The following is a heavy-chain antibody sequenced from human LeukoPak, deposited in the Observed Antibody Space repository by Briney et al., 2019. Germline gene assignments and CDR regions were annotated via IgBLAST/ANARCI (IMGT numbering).Heavy chain of an antibody. Sequence: SETLSLTCTVSGGSISSSSYYWGWVRQPPGKGLEWIGSIYYSGSTYYNPSLKCRVTISVDTSKNQFSLKLSSVTAADTAVYYCASRGGYDFWSGYSPRGYFQHWGQGTLVTVSS. CDR3: ASRGGYDFWSGYSPRGYFQH. CDR1: GGSISSSSYY. D-gene: IGHD3-3*01. J-gene: IGHJ1*01. CDR2: IYYSGST. V-gene: IGHV4-39*01.